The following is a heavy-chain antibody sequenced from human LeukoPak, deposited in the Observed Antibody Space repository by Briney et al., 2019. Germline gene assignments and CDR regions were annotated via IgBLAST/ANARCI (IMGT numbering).Heavy chain of an antibody. J-gene: IGHJ4*02. CDR1: GGSISSGSYY. D-gene: IGHD1-26*01. V-gene: IGHV4-61*02. CDR2: IYTSGST. Sequence: SQTLSLTCTVSGGSISSGSYYWSWIRQPAGKGLEWIGRIYTSGSTNYNPSLKSRVTISVDTSKNQFSLKLSSVTAADTAVYYCARVGALYYFDYWGQGTLVTVSS. CDR3: ARVGALYYFDY.